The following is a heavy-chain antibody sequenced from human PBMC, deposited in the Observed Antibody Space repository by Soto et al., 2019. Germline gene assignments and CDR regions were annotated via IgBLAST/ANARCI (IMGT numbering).Heavy chain of an antibody. CDR2: ISAYNGNT. CDR3: ARYRITIFGVVTSNWFDP. CDR1: GYTFTSYG. V-gene: IGHV1-18*01. J-gene: IGHJ5*02. Sequence: ASVKVSCKASGYTFTSYGISWVRQAPGQGLEWMGWISAYNGNTNYAQKLQGRVTMTTDTSTSTAYMELRSLRSDDTAVYYCARYRITIFGVVTSNWFDPWGQEPWSPSPQ. D-gene: IGHD3-3*01.